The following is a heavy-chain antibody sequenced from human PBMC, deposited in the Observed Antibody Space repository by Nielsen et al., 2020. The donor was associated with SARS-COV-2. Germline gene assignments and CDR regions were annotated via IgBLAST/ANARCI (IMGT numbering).Heavy chain of an antibody. CDR2: ISWNSGSI. CDR1: GFTFDDYA. V-gene: IGHV3-9*01. D-gene: IGHD6-19*01. Sequence: GGSLRLSCAASGFTFDDYAMHWVRQAPGKGLEWVSGISWNSGSIGYADSVKGRFTISRDNAKNSLYLQMNSLRAAATALYYCAKDSSGHYDYWGQGTLVTVSS. J-gene: IGHJ4*02. CDR3: AKDSSGHYDY.